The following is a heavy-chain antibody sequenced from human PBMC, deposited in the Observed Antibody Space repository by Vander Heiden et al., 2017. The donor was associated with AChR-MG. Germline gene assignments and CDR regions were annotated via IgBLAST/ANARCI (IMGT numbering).Heavy chain of an antibody. CDR3: ARVGYGDHEPSQYRAFDI. D-gene: IGHD4-17*01. CDR2: INQDGSEK. CDR1: GFSFSSYW. Sequence: EVQLVESGGGLVQPGGSLRLSCAASGFSFSSYWMSWVRQAPGKGLEWVANINQDGSEKYYVDSVKGRFTVSRDNAKNSLFLQMNSLRAEDTTVYYCARVGYGDHEPSQYRAFDIWGQGTLVNVSS. V-gene: IGHV3-7*01. J-gene: IGHJ3*02.